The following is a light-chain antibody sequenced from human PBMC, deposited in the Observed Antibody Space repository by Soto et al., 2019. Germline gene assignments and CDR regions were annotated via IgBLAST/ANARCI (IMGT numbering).Light chain of an antibody. J-gene: IGKJ1*01. Sequence: EIVLTQSPDTLSLSPGERATLSCRASQSFASPYLAWYQQKPGQTPRLLINGASSRATGIPDRFSGSGSGTDFTLTISGLEPEDFAVYYCHQYESWTFGQGTKVEIK. CDR2: GAS. V-gene: IGKV3-20*01. CDR3: HQYESWT. CDR1: QSFASPY.